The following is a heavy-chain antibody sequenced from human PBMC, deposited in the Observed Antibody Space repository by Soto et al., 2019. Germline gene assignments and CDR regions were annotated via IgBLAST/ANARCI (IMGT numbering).Heavy chain of an antibody. D-gene: IGHD4-17*01. V-gene: IGHV4-59*01. CDR2: IYYSGST. CDR3: ARAPPSYYDYGDYVWFDP. CDR1: GGSISSYY. J-gene: IGHJ5*02. Sequence: PSETLSLTCTVSGGSISSYYGSWIRQPPGKGLEWIGYIYYSGSTNYNPSLKSRVTISVDTSKNQFSLKLSSVTAADTAVYYCARAPPSYYDYGDYVWFDPWGQGTLVTVSS.